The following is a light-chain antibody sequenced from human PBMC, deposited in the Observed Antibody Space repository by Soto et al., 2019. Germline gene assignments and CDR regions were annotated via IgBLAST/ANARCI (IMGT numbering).Light chain of an antibody. CDR2: GAT. J-gene: IGKJ1*01. CDR1: QSVSSSY. Sequence: EIVLTQSPGTLSLSPGERATLSCRASQSVSSSYLAWYQQKPGQAPRLLIYGATSRATGIPDTFSGSRSGTDFTLTISRLEPEDFAVYYYQQYGSSPTSGHGTKVYIK. V-gene: IGKV3-20*01. CDR3: QQYGSSPT.